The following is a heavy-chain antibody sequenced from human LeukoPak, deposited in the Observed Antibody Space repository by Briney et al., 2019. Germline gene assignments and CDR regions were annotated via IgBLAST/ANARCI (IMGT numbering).Heavy chain of an antibody. CDR3: AKTLLGLVVTAGAIDY. CDR1: GFTFSSYG. V-gene: IGHV3-30*18. J-gene: IGHJ4*02. Sequence: GGSLRLSCAASGFTFSSYGMRWVRQAPGEGLEWVAVISYDGSNKYYADSVKGRFTISRDNAKNTLYLQMNSLRAEDTAVYYCAKTLLGLVVTAGAIDYWGQGTLVTVSS. D-gene: IGHD2-2*01. CDR2: ISYDGSNK.